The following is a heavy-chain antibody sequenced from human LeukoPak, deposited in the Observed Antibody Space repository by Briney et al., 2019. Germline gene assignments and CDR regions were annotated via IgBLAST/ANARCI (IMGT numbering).Heavy chain of an antibody. CDR3: AKGFQSLGDY. CDR2: ISGSGDST. V-gene: IGHV3-23*01. J-gene: IGHJ4*02. D-gene: IGHD3-16*01. Sequence: GGSLRLSCATSGFTFSSYAMTWVRQAPGKGLEWVSAISGSGDSTYYADSVKGRFTISRDNSKNTLYLQMNSLRVEDTAVYYCAKGFQSLGDYWGQGTLVTVSS. CDR1: GFTFSSYA.